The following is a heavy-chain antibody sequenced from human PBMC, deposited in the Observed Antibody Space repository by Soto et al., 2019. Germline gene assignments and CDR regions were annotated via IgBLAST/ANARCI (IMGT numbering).Heavy chain of an antibody. CDR3: ARAISGYVT. J-gene: IGHJ5*02. CDR1: GITFSTYA. Sequence: QVQLVQSGAEVKKPGASVKVSCKASGITFSTYAIHWVRQAPGQRLEWMGWINAGNGNTRYSQKFQGRVTLTRDTSASTAYMDLSSLRSEATAISYCARAISGYVTWGQGTLVTVSS. CDR2: INAGNGNT. V-gene: IGHV1-3*01. D-gene: IGHD5-12*01.